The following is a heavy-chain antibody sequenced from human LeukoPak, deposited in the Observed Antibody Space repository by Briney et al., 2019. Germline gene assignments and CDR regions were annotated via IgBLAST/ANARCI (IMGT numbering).Heavy chain of an antibody. V-gene: IGHV1-2*02. CDR2: INPNSGGT. D-gene: IGHD2-21*01. CDR3: ARLPDCGGDCYFFDY. Sequence: ASVKVSCKASGYTFTGYYMHWVRQAPGQGLEWMGWINPNSGGTNYAQKFQGRVTMTRDTSSSTAYMELSRLRSDDTAVYYCARLPDCGGDCYFFDYWGQGTLVTVSS. J-gene: IGHJ4*02. CDR1: GYTFTGYY.